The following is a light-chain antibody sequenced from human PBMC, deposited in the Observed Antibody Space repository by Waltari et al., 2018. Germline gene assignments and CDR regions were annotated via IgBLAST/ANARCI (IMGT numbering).Light chain of an antibody. J-gene: IGKJ4*01. CDR3: QQYKSWPPLT. CDR2: DAS. CDR1: QSVNSD. Sequence: DIVLTQSPVTLSVSPGERATLSCRASQSVNSDLAWYQQKPGQPPRLLMYDASTRATDIPARFSGSGSGTEFTLTISSLKSDDFAVYYCQQYKSWPPLTFGGGTKVEIK. V-gene: IGKV3-15*01.